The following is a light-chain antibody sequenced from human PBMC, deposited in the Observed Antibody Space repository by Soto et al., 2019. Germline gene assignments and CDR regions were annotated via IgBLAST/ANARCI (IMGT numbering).Light chain of an antibody. CDR3: QQYNDWPPIT. J-gene: IGKJ1*01. Sequence: ETVMTQSPASLSVSPGQRATLSCRASQRVSNLAWYQQKPGQAPRLLMYGEFIRATGIPARFSGGGSGTEFTLTISSLQSEDFAVYYCQQYNDWPPITFGQGTKVDI. CDR1: QRVSN. CDR2: GEF. V-gene: IGKV3D-15*01.